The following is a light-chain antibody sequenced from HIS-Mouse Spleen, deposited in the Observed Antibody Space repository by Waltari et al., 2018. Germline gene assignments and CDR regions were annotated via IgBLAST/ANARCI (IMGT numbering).Light chain of an antibody. V-gene: IGLV1-47*01. Sequence: QSVLTQPPSASGTPGQRVTISCSGSSSNIGSNYVYWYQQLPGTAPNLPIYRNNRRPSGVSNRFSGSKSGNTASLTISGLQAEDEADYYCCSYAGSSTSVVFGGGTKLTVL. CDR1: SSNIGSNY. CDR3: CSYAGSSTSVV. CDR2: RNN. J-gene: IGLJ2*01.